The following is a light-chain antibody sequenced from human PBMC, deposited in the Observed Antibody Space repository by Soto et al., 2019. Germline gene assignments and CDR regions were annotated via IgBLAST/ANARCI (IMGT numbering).Light chain of an antibody. CDR3: QQYYNCPRT. V-gene: IGKV3-15*01. CDR2: GAS. J-gene: IGKJ5*01. Sequence: EIVLTHSPATLSVSPCEIATLSCRAGQNIHTNLAWYQQKPGQAPRLLFYGASTGATGLPARFSGSGSGTEFTLTINSLQAEDCAVYYCQQYYNCPRTFGQGTRLEIK. CDR1: QNIHTN.